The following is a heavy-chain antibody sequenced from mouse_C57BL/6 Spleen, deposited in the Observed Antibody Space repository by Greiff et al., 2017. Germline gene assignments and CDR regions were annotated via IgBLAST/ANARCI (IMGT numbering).Heavy chain of an antibody. V-gene: IGHV2-2*01. D-gene: IGHD3-3*01. CDR2: IWSGGST. CDR1: GFSLTSYG. CDR3: ATGPQLTFDY. Sequence: VMLVESGPGLVQPSQSLSITCTVSGFSLTSYGVHWVRQSPGKGLEWLGVIWSGGSTDYNAAFISRLSISKDNSKSQVFFKMNSLQADDTAIYYCATGPQLTFDYWGQGTTLTVSS. J-gene: IGHJ2*01.